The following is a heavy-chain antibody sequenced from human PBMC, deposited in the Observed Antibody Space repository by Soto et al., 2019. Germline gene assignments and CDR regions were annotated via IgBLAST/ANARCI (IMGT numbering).Heavy chain of an antibody. CDR1: GYTFTSYG. CDR3: ARAPPILPSSVMENYGMDV. CDR2: ISAYNGNT. Sequence: ASVKVSCKASGYTFTSYGISWVRQAPGQGLEWMGWISAYNGNTNYAQKLQGRVTMTTDTSTSTAYMELRSLRSDDTAVYYCARAPPILPSSVMENYGMDVWGQGTTVPVSS. J-gene: IGHJ6*02. D-gene: IGHD1-1*01. V-gene: IGHV1-18*01.